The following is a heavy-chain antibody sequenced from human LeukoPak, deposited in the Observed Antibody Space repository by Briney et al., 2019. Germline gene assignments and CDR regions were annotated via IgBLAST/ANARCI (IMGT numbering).Heavy chain of an antibody. J-gene: IGHJ3*02. CDR2: SYASGST. CDR1: GGSRSSGDYY. D-gene: IGHD2-2*01. V-gene: IGHV4-61*02. CDR3: ARVVPGYCSTTSCYDVDAFDI. Sequence: SETLSLTCTVSGGSRSSGDYYWSWIRQPAGKGLEWIGRSYASGSTNYNPSLKSRVTISVDTSKKQFSLKLSSVTAADTAVYYCARVVPGYCSTTSCYDVDAFDIWGQGTRVTVSS.